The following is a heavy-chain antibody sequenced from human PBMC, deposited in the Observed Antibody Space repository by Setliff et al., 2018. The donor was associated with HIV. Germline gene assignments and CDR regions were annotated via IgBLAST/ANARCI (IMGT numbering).Heavy chain of an antibody. CDR2: IDPSDSYT. CDR3: ASHDYYDSSVYYYRFDY. V-gene: IGHV5-10-1*01. J-gene: IGHJ4*02. CDR1: GYTFTTYW. Sequence: PGESLKISCKGSGYTFTTYWINWVRQMPGKGLEWMGRIDPSDSYTNYRPSFQGHVTISADKSINTAYLQWSSLKASDTAMYYCASHDYYDSSVYYYRFDYWGQGTLVTVSS. D-gene: IGHD3-22*01.